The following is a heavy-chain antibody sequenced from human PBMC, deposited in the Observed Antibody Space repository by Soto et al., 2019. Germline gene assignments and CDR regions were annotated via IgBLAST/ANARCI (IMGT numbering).Heavy chain of an antibody. Sequence: SETLSLTCTVSGGSISSGDYYWSWIRQPPGKGLEWIGYIYYSGSTYYNPSLKSRVTISVDTSKNQFSLKLSSVTAADTAVYYCDRAGSGSHFFYGMDVWGQGTTVTVSS. D-gene: IGHD3-10*01. CDR1: GGSISSGDYY. V-gene: IGHV4-30-4*01. CDR3: DRAGSGSHFFYGMDV. CDR2: IYYSGST. J-gene: IGHJ6*02.